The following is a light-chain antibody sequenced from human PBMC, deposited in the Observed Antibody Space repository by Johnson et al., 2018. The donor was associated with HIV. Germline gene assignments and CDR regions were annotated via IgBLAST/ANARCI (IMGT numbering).Light chain of an antibody. CDR1: SSNIGNNY. Sequence: QSVLTQSPSVSAAPGQKVTISCSGSSSNIGNNYVSWYQQLPGTAPKLLIYDNNKRPSGIPDRFSGSKSGTSATLGITGLQTGDEADYYCGTWESGLSGGLYLFGTGTKVTVL. J-gene: IGLJ1*01. V-gene: IGLV1-51*01. CDR2: DNN. CDR3: GTWESGLSGGLYL.